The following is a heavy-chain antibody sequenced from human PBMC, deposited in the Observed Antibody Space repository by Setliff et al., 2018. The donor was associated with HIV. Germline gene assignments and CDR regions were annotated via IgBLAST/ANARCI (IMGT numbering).Heavy chain of an antibody. Sequence: PSETLSLTCTVSGGSITSSTYYWSWIRQPPGKGLEWIGEINHSGSTNYNPSLKSRVTMSIDTYKNQFSLKLSSVTAADTAVYYCARDNSYYYGSGSHYWYGMDVWGQGTTVTVSS. J-gene: IGHJ6*01. D-gene: IGHD3-10*01. CDR1: GGSITSSTYY. V-gene: IGHV4-39*07. CDR2: INHSGST. CDR3: ARDNSYYYGSGSHYWYGMDV.